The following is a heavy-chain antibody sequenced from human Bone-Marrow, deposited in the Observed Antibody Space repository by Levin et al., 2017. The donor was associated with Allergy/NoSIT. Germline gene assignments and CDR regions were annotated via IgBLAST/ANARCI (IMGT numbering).Heavy chain of an antibody. D-gene: IGHD3-10*01. V-gene: IGHV3-53*01. Sequence: GASVKVSCAASGFTVSSNHMSWVRQAPGKGLEWVSLIYSGGRGYYADYVRGRFTISRDNSKNTLYLQLNSLRAEDTAVYYCAIYGSGNDYSAFDIWGQGTMVTVSS. CDR3: AIYGSGNDYSAFDI. CDR2: IYSGGRG. CDR1: GFTVSSNH. J-gene: IGHJ3*02.